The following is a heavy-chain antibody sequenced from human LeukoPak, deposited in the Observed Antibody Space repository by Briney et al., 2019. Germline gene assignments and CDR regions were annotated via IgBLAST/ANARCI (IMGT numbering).Heavy chain of an antibody. D-gene: IGHD3-10*01. Sequence: RPSETLSLTFGVSGFSISRSYDWAWIRQPPGKGLEWIGTIYHIGSTYYSPSLGSRVTMSVDTSKNEFSLNLKSVTAADTAVHYCARAGWIITSGIDYWGQGALVTVSS. CDR2: IYHIGST. CDR3: ARAGWIITSGIDY. CDR1: GFSISRSYD. J-gene: IGHJ4*02. V-gene: IGHV4-38-2*01.